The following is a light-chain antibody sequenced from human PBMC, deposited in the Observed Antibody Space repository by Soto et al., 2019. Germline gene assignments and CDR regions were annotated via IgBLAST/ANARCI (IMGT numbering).Light chain of an antibody. CDR2: YAS. J-gene: IGKJ2*01. CDR1: QSVSSY. Sequence: EIVLTQSPATLSLSPGERATLSCRASQSVSSYLSWYQQKPGQAPRLLIYYASNRAPGIPARFSGSGSGSDFTLTISSLEPEDFAVYYCQRRSSWPPYTFGQGTKLDIK. CDR3: QRRSSWPPYT. V-gene: IGKV3-11*01.